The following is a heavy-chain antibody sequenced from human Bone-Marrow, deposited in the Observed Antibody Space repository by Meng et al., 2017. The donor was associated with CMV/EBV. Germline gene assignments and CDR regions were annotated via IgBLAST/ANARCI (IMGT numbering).Heavy chain of an antibody. CDR3: AKVAVTTVTKKLPYYFDY. Sequence: LSLTCAASGFTFSSYWMSWVRQAPGKGLEWVANIKQDGSEKYYVDSVKGRFTISRDNSKNTLYLQMNSLRAEDTAVYYCAKVAVTTVTKKLPYYFDYWGQGTLVTVSS. V-gene: IGHV3-7*01. CDR1: GFTFSSYW. CDR2: IKQDGSEK. J-gene: IGHJ4*02. D-gene: IGHD4-17*01.